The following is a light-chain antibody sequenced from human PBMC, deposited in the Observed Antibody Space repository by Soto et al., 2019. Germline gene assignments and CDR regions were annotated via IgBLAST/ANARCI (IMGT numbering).Light chain of an antibody. CDR1: HSIMTY. J-gene: IGKJ1*01. CDR3: QQCYNSPQT. CDR2: AAS. V-gene: IGKV1-39*01. Sequence: DNQVSQSLSSLSASVGDGVTITCRASHSIMTYLNWYQLKPGKPPRLLIYAASSLQSGVPSRFSGSGSGTDFTLTITKLHPEDFATYSCQQCYNSPQTFGQGTKVDIK.